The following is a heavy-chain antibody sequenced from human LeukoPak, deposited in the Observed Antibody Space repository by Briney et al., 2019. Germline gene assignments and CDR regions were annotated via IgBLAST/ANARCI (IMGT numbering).Heavy chain of an antibody. CDR1: GFTLSSYW. V-gene: IGHV3-7*01. D-gene: IGHD5-24*01. CDR2: IKQDGSEK. CDR3: ANVGDVYKDAFDI. J-gene: IGHJ3*02. Sequence: GGSLRLSYAASGFTLSSYWMTWVRQAPGKGLEWVACIKQDGSEKYYVDSVKGRFTISRDNAKNSLYLQMNTLRAEDTAVYYCANVGDVYKDAFDIWGQGTMVTVSS.